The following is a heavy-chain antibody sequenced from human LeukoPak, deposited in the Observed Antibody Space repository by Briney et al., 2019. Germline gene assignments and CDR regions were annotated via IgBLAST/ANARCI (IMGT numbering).Heavy chain of an antibody. V-gene: IGHV4-39*07. D-gene: IGHD6-6*01. Sequence: SETLSLTCTVSGGSISSSSYYWGWIRQPPGKGLEWIGSIYYSGSTYYNPSLKSRVTISVDTSKNQFSLKLSSVTAADTAVYYCARGLWQLQVSPFDYWGQGTLVTVSS. CDR3: ARGLWQLQVSPFDY. CDR2: IYYSGST. CDR1: GGSISSSSYY. J-gene: IGHJ4*02.